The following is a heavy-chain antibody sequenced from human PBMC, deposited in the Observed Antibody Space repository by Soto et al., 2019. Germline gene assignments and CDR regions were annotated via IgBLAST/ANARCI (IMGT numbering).Heavy chain of an antibody. V-gene: IGHV4-4*07. D-gene: IGHD3-10*01. CDR2: IYTSGST. Sequence: QVQLQESGPGLVKPSETLSLTCTVSGGSISSYYWSWIRQPAGKGLEWIGRIYTSGSTNYNPSLKSRVTMSVDTSKNQFSLKLSSVTAADTAVYYCARTPIRGGIYYFDYWSQGTLVTVSS. CDR1: GGSISSYY. CDR3: ARTPIRGGIYYFDY. J-gene: IGHJ4*02.